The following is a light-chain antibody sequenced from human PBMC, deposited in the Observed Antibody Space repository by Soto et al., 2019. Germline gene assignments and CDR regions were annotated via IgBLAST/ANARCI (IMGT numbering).Light chain of an antibody. Sequence: QPVLTQPPSASGTPGQRVTISCSGSSSNIGPNYVYWYQQLPGTAPKLLIYRNNQRPSGVPDRFSGSKSGTSASLAISGLRSEDEADYYCAAWDGSLSGRVFGGGTKLTVL. CDR1: SSNIGPNY. J-gene: IGLJ3*02. CDR3: AAWDGSLSGRV. CDR2: RNN. V-gene: IGLV1-47*01.